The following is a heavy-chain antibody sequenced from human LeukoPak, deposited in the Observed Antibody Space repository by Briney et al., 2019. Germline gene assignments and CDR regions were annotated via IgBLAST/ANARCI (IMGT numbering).Heavy chain of an antibody. Sequence: GGSLRLSCAVSGFTFSSYSMNWVRQAPGKGLEWVSYISSSGSTIYYADSVKGRFTISRDNAKNSLYLQMNSLRAEDTAVYYCARVDCSGGSCYSSYWGQGTLVTVSS. J-gene: IGHJ4*02. D-gene: IGHD2-15*01. CDR1: GFTFSSYS. CDR3: ARVDCSGGSCYSSY. CDR2: ISSSGSTI. V-gene: IGHV3-48*04.